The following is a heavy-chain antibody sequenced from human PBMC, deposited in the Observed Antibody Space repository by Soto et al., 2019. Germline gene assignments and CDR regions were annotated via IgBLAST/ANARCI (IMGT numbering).Heavy chain of an antibody. CDR1: GYTFTDYG. Sequence: QVHLVQSGAEVEKPGASVKVSCKASGYTFTDYGISWVRQAPGQGLQWMGWITAFNGNTKYAQQFQGRVTMTTDTSTSTAYMKLRSMESDDTAVYYCARISQIDFLSGYYYFFDYGGQGTLVTVSS. V-gene: IGHV1-18*01. CDR2: ITAFNGNT. CDR3: ARISQIDFLSGYYYFFDY. J-gene: IGHJ4*02. D-gene: IGHD3-3*01.